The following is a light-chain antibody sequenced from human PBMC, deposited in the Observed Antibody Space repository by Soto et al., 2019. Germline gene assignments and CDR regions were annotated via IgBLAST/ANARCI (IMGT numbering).Light chain of an antibody. CDR3: QSYDSSLSGFYV. CDR2: DVS. V-gene: IGLV2-11*01. J-gene: IGLJ1*01. CDR1: SSDVGGYNY. Sequence: TSSDVGGYNYVSWYQQHPGKAPKLMIYDVSNRPSGVPDRFSGSKSGTSASLAITGLQAEDEADYYCQSYDSSLSGFYVFVTVSKFTVL.